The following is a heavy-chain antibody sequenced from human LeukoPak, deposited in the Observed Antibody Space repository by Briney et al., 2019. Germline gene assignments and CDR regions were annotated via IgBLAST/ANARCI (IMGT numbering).Heavy chain of an antibody. CDR1: GFTFSSYS. V-gene: IGHV3-21*01. J-gene: IGHJ4*02. D-gene: IGHD3-22*01. Sequence: GGSLRLSCAASGFTFSSYSMNWVRQAPGKGLEWVSSISSSSSYIYYADSVKGRFTISRDNAKNSLYLQVNSLRAEDTAVYYCASLDYDSSGYSGYWGQGTLVTVSS. CDR2: ISSSSSYI. CDR3: ASLDYDSSGYSGY.